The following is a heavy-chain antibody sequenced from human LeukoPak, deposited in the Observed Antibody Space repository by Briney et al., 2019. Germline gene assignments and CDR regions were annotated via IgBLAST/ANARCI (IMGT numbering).Heavy chain of an antibody. CDR1: GFTFSSYW. J-gene: IGHJ6*03. Sequence: GGSLRLSCAASGFTFSSYWMSWVRQAPGRGLEWVANIKQDGSEKYYVDSVKGRFTISSDNAKNSLYLQMNSLRAEDTAVYYCARAGGYSSSWYYYYYYMDVWGKGTTVTVSS. CDR2: IKQDGSEK. V-gene: IGHV3-7*01. D-gene: IGHD6-13*01. CDR3: ARAGGYSSSWYYYYYYMDV.